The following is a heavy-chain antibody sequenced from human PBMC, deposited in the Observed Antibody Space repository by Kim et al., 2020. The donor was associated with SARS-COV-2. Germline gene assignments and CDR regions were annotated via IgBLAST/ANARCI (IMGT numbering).Heavy chain of an antibody. CDR2: IYYSGST. CDR3: ARGSSSRYYYYYGMDV. D-gene: IGHD6-13*01. J-gene: IGHJ6*02. Sequence: SETLSRTCAVSGGSISSGGYSWSWIRQPPGKGLEWIGYIYYSGSTYYNPSLKSRVTISVDRSKNQFSLKLSSVTSADTAVYYCARGSSSRYYYYYGMDVWGQGTTVTVSS. CDR1: GGSISSGGYS. V-gene: IGHV4-30-2*01.